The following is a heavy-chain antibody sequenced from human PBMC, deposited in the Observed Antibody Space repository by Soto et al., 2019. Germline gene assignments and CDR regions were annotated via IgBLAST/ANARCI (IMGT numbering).Heavy chain of an antibody. Sequence: QVQLQESGPGLVRSSQTLSLTCTVSGGSISSGGYHWNWIRQHPGKGLEWIGNIYYSGSTYYNPSLKSRVTISIDTSKNQFSLKLSSVTAADTAVYYCARDVWPYYFDYWGQGTPVTVSS. V-gene: IGHV4-31*03. D-gene: IGHD2-21*01. CDR3: ARDVWPYYFDY. CDR1: GGSISSGGYH. CDR2: IYYSGST. J-gene: IGHJ4*02.